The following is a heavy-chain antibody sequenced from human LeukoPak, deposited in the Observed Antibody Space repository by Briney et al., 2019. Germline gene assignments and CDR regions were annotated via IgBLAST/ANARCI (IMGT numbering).Heavy chain of an antibody. Sequence: SETLSLTCAVTGYSISSGYYWGWIRQPPGKGLEWIGSIYHSGSTYYNPSLKSRVTISVDTSKNQFSLKLSSVTAADTAVYYCARRTVYDAFDIWGQGTMVTVSS. CDR2: IYHSGST. V-gene: IGHV4-38-2*01. CDR3: ARRTVYDAFDI. D-gene: IGHD1/OR15-1a*01. CDR1: GYSISSGYY. J-gene: IGHJ3*02.